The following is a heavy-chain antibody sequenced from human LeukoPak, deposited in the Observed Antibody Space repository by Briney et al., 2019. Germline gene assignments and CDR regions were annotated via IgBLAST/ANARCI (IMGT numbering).Heavy chain of an antibody. CDR3: ARDQRRWQRVTLFDY. D-gene: IGHD5-12*01. J-gene: IGHJ4*02. Sequence: GGSLRLSCAASGFTFSSYSMSWVRQAPGKGLEWVSYISSSSSTIYYADSVKGRFTISRDNAKNSLYLQMNSLRAEDTAVYYCARDQRRWQRVTLFDYWGQGTLVTVSS. CDR1: GFTFSSYS. V-gene: IGHV3-48*01. CDR2: ISSSSSTI.